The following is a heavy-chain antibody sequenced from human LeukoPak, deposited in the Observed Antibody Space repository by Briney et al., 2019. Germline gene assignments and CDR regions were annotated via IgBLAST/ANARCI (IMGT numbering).Heavy chain of an antibody. D-gene: IGHD3-22*01. J-gene: IGHJ4*02. V-gene: IGHV3-23*01. CDR3: AKSLPNYYDSSGYSGFDY. CDR1: GLTFSSYA. Sequence: GGSLRLSCAASGLTFSSYAMFWVRQAPGKGLEWVSAISGSGGSTYYADSVKGRFTISRDHSKNTLYLQMNSLRAQDTAVYYCAKSLPNYYDSSGYSGFDYWGQGTLVTVSS. CDR2: ISGSGGST.